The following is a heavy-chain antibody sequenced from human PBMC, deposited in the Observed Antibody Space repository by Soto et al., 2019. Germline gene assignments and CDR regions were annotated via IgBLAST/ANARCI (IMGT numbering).Heavy chain of an antibody. CDR3: ARYITLAGDY. V-gene: IGHV1-3*01. CDR2: INAGNGNT. D-gene: IGHD1-20*01. CDR1: GYTFTSYA. Sequence: QVQLVQSGAEVKKPGASVKVSCKASGYTFTSYAMHWVRQAPGQRLEWMGWINAGNGNTKYSQKFQGRVTITRETSANKAYMELSSLRSEDTAVYYCARYITLAGDYWGQGTLVTVSS. J-gene: IGHJ4*02.